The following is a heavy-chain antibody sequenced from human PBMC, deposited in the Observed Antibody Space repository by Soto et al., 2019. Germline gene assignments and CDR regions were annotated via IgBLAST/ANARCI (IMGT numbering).Heavy chain of an antibody. Sequence: QVQLQQWGAGLLKPSETLSLTCAVYGGSFSGTYWTGFRHPQGRGLEWIGEINLSGSTNYNPSLKSRVTISVDTSKNQFSLKLSSVTAADTAVYYCARGLGGSGLGGMDVWGQGTTVTVSS. V-gene: IGHV4-34*01. CDR3: ARGLGGSGLGGMDV. CDR1: GGSFSGTY. CDR2: INLSGST. D-gene: IGHD3-10*01. J-gene: IGHJ6*02.